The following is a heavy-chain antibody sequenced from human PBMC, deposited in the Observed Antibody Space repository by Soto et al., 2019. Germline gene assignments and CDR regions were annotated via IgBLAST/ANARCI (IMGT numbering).Heavy chain of an antibody. Sequence: GGSLRLSCAASGFTFNRFGMSWVRQAPGKGLEWVSAVSNSGGSTSYADSVKGRFTISRDNSKNMLHLQMNSLRVDDTALYYCAKDWGPSSGWYSWFDSWGQGTLVTVS. CDR3: AKDWGPSSGWYSWFDS. D-gene: IGHD6-19*01. J-gene: IGHJ5*01. CDR2: VSNSGGST. V-gene: IGHV3-23*01. CDR1: GFTFNRFG.